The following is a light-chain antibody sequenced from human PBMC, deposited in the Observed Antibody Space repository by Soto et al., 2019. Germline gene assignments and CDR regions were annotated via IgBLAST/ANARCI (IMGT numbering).Light chain of an antibody. J-gene: IGKJ1*01. CDR2: KAS. CDR3: QHYDSYSEA. Sequence: DIQMTQSPSTLSGSAGDRVTITCRASQTISSWLAWYQQKPGKAPKLLIYKASTLKSGVPSRFSGSGSGTEITLTIISLQPDDFATYYCQHYDSYSEAFGQGTKVDIK. CDR1: QTISSW. V-gene: IGKV1-5*03.